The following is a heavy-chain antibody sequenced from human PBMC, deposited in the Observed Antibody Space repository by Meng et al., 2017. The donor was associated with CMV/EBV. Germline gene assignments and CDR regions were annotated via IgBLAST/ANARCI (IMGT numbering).Heavy chain of an antibody. CDR2: ISAQIGKT. CDR1: GYTFNNFG. V-gene: IGHV1-18*01. J-gene: IGHJ6*02. CDR3: ARVGQHYDFRSGDYRAVVMDV. D-gene: IGHD3-3*01. Sequence: VKVSCKASGYTFNNFGISWVRQAPGQGREWVGWISAQIGKTNYAQRLQGRLTMTTDSSTSTSYMEVRSLRSDDTAVYYCARVGQHYDFRSGDYRAVVMDVWGQGTTVTVSS.